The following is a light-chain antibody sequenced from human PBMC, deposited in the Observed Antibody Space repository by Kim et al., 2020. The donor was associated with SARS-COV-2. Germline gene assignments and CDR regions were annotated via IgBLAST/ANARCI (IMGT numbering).Light chain of an antibody. J-gene: IGKJ3*01. CDR1: QGVGYY. CDR3: QHRRS. CDR2: DAS. Sequence: EIVLTQSPATLSLSPGERATLSCRASQGVGYYLAWYQQKPGQGPRLLIYDASNRATGIPGRFSGSGSGTDFTLTISSLEPEDFAVYYCQHRRSFGPGTKVDIK. V-gene: IGKV3-11*01.